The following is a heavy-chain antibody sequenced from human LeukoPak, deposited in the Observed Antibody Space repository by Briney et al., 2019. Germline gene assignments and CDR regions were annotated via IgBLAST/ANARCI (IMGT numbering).Heavy chain of an antibody. CDR1: GGTFSSYA. D-gene: IGHD3-3*01. CDR3: ARSDARYYDFWSGYLGRYYFDY. Sequence: PVKVSCKASGGTFSSYAISWVRQAPGQGLEWMGGIIPIFGTANYAQKFQGRVTITTDESTSTAYMELSSLRSEDTAVYYCARSDARYYDFWSGYLGRYYFDYWGQGTLVTVSS. V-gene: IGHV1-69*05. CDR2: IIPIFGTA. J-gene: IGHJ4*02.